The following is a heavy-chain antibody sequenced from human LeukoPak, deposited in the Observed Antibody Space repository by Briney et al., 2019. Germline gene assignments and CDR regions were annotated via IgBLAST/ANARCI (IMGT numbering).Heavy chain of an antibody. Sequence: SETLSLTCAVYAGSFSGYYWGWIRQPPREWLEWKGEINHSGSTNYNPSLKSRVTISVDTSKNQFSLKLSSVTAADTAVYYCARGPSIADPSPQMDVWGKGTTVTVSS. V-gene: IGHV4-34*01. CDR2: INHSGST. J-gene: IGHJ6*04. D-gene: IGHD6-6*01. CDR3: ARGPSIADPSPQMDV. CDR1: AGSFSGYY.